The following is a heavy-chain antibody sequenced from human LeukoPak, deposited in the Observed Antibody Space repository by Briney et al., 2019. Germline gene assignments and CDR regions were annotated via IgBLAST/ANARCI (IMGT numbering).Heavy chain of an antibody. D-gene: IGHD4-17*01. V-gene: IGHV5-51*01. CDR1: GYSFTYW. J-gene: IGHJ4*02. Sequence: GESLQISCKGSGYSFTYWIGWVRQMPGKGLEWMGIIYSGDSHTKYSPSFQGRVTISADKSISTAYLQWSSLEASDTAMYYCASARHGDYVWDYWGQGTLITVSS. CDR3: ASARHGDYVWDY. CDR2: IYSGDSHT.